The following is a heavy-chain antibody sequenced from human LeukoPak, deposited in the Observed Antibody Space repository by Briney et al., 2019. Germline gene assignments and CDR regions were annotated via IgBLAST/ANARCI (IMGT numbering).Heavy chain of an antibody. D-gene: IGHD1-26*01. CDR1: GFTFSNYA. Sequence: GGSLRLSRAASGFTFSNYAMSWVRQAPGKGLEWVSAISGSGGGTYYADSVKGRFTISRDTSKNTLYLQMNSLRAEDTAIYYCAKDYSGSYYLIDFWGQGTLVTVSS. J-gene: IGHJ4*02. V-gene: IGHV3-23*01. CDR3: AKDYSGSYYLIDF. CDR2: ISGSGGGT.